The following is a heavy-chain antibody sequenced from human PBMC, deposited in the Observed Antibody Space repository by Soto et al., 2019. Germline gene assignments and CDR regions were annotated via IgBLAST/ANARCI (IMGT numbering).Heavy chain of an antibody. CDR1: GGSFSGHY. J-gene: IGHJ4*02. D-gene: IGHD6-19*01. V-gene: IGHV4-34*01. CDR2: INHRGST. Sequence: QVQVQQWGAGLLKPSETLSLTCAVYGGSFSGHYWSWIRQPPGKGLEWIGEINHRGSTNYNPSLKSRVTISVDMSKNQCSLKLYSVTAADTAVYYCARGRVGSGSAFDYWGQGTLVTVSS. CDR3: ARGRVGSGSAFDY.